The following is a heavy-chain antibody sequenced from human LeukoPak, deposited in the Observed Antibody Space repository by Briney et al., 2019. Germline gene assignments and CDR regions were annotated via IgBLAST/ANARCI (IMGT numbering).Heavy chain of an antibody. J-gene: IGHJ4*02. CDR3: AKDGLLKYYFDY. V-gene: IGHV3-30*02. Sequence: GGSLRLSCAASGFTFSSYWMSWVRQAPGKGLERVAFIRYDGSNKYYADSVKGRFTISRDNSKNTLYLQMNSLRAEDTAVYYCAKDGLLKYYFDYWGQGTLVTVSS. CDR2: IRYDGSNK. D-gene: IGHD3-10*01. CDR1: GFTFSSYW.